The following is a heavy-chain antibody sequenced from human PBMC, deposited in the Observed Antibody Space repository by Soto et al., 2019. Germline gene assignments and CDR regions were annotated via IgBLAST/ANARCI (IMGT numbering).Heavy chain of an antibody. D-gene: IGHD4-17*01. CDR3: ASAFNTVADYFDY. Sequence: QVQLVESGGGVVQPGTSLRLSCAASGFTFSTYGMHWVRQTPGKGLEWVAGIHNDGINQYYADSVRGRFAISRDNSKNTMYLQMNSPRAEDTALYYCASAFNTVADYFDYWGQGTLVTVSS. V-gene: IGHV3-33*01. CDR1: GFTFSTYG. J-gene: IGHJ4*02. CDR2: IHNDGINQ.